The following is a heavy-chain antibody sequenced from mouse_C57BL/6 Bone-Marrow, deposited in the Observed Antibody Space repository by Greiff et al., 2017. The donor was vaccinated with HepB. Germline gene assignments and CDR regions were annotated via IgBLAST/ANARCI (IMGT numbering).Heavy chain of an antibody. V-gene: IGHV14-4*01. Sequence: EVQLQQSGAELVRPGASVKLSCTASGFNIKDDYMHWVKQRPEQGLEWIGWIDPGTGSTEYASKFQGKATITADTSSNTAYLQRSSLTSEDTAVYYCTTYVSYWGQGNLVTVSA. CDR3: TTYVSY. J-gene: IGHJ3*01. CDR1: GFNIKDDY. CDR2: IDPGTGST.